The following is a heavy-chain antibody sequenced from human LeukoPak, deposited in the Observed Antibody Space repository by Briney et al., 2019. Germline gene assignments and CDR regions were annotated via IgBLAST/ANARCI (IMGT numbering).Heavy chain of an antibody. CDR3: AREAGEYHDSSGPLYFDH. CDR1: GGSIATYY. J-gene: IGHJ4*02. Sequence: PSETLSLTCTVSGGSIATYYWSWIRQPPGKGLEWIGYIYSSGSTNYNPSLKSRVTISADTSTNQFSLKLRSVTAADTAVYYCAREAGEYHDSSGPLYFDHWGQGTLVTVSS. V-gene: IGHV4-59*01. D-gene: IGHD3-22*01. CDR2: IYSSGST.